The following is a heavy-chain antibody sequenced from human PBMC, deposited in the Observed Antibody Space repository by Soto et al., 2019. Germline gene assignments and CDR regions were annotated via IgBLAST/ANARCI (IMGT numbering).Heavy chain of an antibody. CDR1: GGPYSSYA. D-gene: IGHD4-17*01. CDR3: ASENYGYYYFGY. Sequence: QVQLVQSGAEVKKPGSSVKVSCKASGGPYSSYAISWVRQAPGQGREWMGGVIPIFGTANYAQKFQGRVTITADKSTSTAYMELSSLRSEDTGVYYCASENYGYYYFGYWGKGTLVTVSS. V-gene: IGHV1-69*06. J-gene: IGHJ4*02. CDR2: VIPIFGTA.